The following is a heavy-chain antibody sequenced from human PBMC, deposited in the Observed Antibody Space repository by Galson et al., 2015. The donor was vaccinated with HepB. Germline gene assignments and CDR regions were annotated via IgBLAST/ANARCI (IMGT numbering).Heavy chain of an antibody. V-gene: IGHV1-18*01. D-gene: IGHD2-2*02. CDR2: NSGYNGNT. CDR3: ARGGFYCSRTSCYTPDY. CDR1: GYSFTSNA. Sequence: QSGAEVKEPGASVKVSCTTSGYSFTSNAITWVRQAPGQGLEWMGWNSGYNGNTNYAQKFQGRITMTTDTSTSTACMELRSLRSDDTAVYFCARGGFYCSRTSCYTPDYWGQGTLVTVSS. J-gene: IGHJ4*02.